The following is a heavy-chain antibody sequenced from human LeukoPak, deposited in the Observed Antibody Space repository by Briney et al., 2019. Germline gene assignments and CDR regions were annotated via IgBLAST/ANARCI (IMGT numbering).Heavy chain of an antibody. CDR2: ISYDGSNK. D-gene: IGHD6-6*01. J-gene: IGHJ5*02. V-gene: IGHV3-30*04. CDR3: AKRYSSSSAYWFDP. CDR1: GFTFSSYA. Sequence: GGSLRLSCAASGFTFSSYAMHWVRQAPGKGLEWVAVISYDGSNKYYADSVKGRFTISRDNSKNTLYLQMNSLRAEDTAVYYCAKRYSSSSAYWFDPWGQGTLVTVSS.